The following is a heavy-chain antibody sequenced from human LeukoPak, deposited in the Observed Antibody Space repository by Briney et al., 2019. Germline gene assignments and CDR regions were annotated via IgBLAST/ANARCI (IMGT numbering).Heavy chain of an antibody. Sequence: GGSLRLSCAASGFTFSSYAMSWVRQAPGKGLEWVSAISGSGGSTYYADSVKGRFTISRDNSKNTLYLQMDSLRAEDTAVYYCAKVSDSSSYPFDYWGQGTLVTVSS. CDR3: AKVSDSSSYPFDY. CDR2: ISGSGGST. CDR1: GFTFSSYA. D-gene: IGHD6-13*01. V-gene: IGHV3-23*01. J-gene: IGHJ4*02.